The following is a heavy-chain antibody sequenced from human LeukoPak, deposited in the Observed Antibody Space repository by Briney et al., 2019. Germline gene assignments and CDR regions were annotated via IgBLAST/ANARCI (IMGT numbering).Heavy chain of an antibody. CDR2: MCSTGIT. D-gene: IGHD1-26*01. CDR3: ARDPGGGPTHGY. CDR1: GVTVSNNY. V-gene: IGHV3-66*03. J-gene: IGHJ1*01. Sequence: PGGSLRLSCAASGVTVSNNYISWVRQAPGKGLEWVSVMCSTGITQYGDSVRGRFTISRDNSKNTVYLQMNSLKPEDTAVYYCARDPGGGPTHGYWGQGTLVTVSS.